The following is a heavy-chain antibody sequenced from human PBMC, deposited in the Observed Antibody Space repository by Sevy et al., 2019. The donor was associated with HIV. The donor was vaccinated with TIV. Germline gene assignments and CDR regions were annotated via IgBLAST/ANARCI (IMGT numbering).Heavy chain of an antibody. Sequence: GGSLRLSCAASGFTFSSYWMNWIRQAPGKGLEWVANIKQDGSDKYYVDSVKGRFTISRDNAKNSLYLEMNTLRAEDTAVYYCATSGGETWGQGTLVTVSS. V-gene: IGHV3-7*01. CDR2: IKQDGSDK. CDR1: GFTFSSYW. CDR3: ATSGGET. J-gene: IGHJ5*02. D-gene: IGHD3-16*01.